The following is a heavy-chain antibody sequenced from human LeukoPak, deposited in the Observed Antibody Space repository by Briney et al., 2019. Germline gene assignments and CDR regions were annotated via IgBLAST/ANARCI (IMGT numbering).Heavy chain of an antibody. CDR3: ARNYYASGSQFFFDY. D-gene: IGHD3-10*01. V-gene: IGHV3-66*01. CDR1: GFTVSSNY. CDR2: VYAGGST. J-gene: IGHJ4*02. Sequence: PGGSLRLSCVASGFTVSSNYMSWVRQAPGKGLEWVSVVYAGGSTYYPDSVKGRFTISRDNSKNTLYLQVYSLRAEDTAVYYCARNYYASGSQFFFDYWGQGTLVTVSS.